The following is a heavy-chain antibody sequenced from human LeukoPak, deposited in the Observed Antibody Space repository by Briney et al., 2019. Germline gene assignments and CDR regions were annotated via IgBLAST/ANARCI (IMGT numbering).Heavy chain of an antibody. D-gene: IGHD5-24*01. Sequence: SETLSLTCTVSGGPISSYYWSWIRQPPGKGLEWIGYIYYSGSTNYNPSLKSRVTISVDTSKNQFPLKLSSVTAADTAVYYCARGGGADGYNPSAFDYWGQGTLVTVSS. J-gene: IGHJ4*02. CDR2: IYYSGST. V-gene: IGHV4-59*01. CDR1: GGPISSYY. CDR3: ARGGGADGYNPSAFDY.